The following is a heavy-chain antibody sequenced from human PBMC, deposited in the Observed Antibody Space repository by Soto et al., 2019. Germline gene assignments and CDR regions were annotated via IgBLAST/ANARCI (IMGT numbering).Heavy chain of an antibody. CDR3: TGAAAGTSDYYYYGMDV. CDR1: GFTFSGSA. V-gene: IGHV3-73*01. D-gene: IGHD6-13*01. CDR2: IRSKANSYAT. J-gene: IGHJ6*02. Sequence: EVQLVESGGGLVQPGGSLKLSCAASGFTFSGSAMHWVRQASGKGLEWVGRIRSKANSYATAYAASVKGRFTISRDDSVNXXYLQMNSLKTEDTAVYYCTGAAAGTSDYYYYGMDVWGQGTTVTVSS.